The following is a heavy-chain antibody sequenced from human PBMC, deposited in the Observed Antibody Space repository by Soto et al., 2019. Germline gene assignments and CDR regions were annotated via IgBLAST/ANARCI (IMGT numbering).Heavy chain of an antibody. J-gene: IGHJ1*01. CDR1: GGTFSSYA. CDR3: ARDPRGITGTTSSEDVQH. D-gene: IGHD1-1*01. Sequence: QAQLMQSGAEVKEPGSSVKVSCKASGGTFSSYAISWVLQAPGQGLEWLGGIIPIFGITNYAQKFQNRLTSAADESSATVDMDLRSLTSEDSAIYYCARDPRGITGTTSSEDVQHWGQGTLVSVS. CDR2: IIPIFGIT. V-gene: IGHV1-69*01.